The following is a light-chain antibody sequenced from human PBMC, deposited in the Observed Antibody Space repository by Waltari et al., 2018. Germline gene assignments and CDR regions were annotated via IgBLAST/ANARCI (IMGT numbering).Light chain of an antibody. CDR1: SSDVGTYTL. CDR3: CSFAGSGPHVV. CDR2: EST. Sequence: QSALTQPASVSGSPGQSITISCTGTSSDVGTYTLVSWYHHHPGKAPKLMIYESTQRPSGVSNRISGSKSGITASLTISGLQAEDEADYYCCSFAGSGPHVVFGGGTKLTVL. V-gene: IGLV2-23*01. J-gene: IGLJ2*01.